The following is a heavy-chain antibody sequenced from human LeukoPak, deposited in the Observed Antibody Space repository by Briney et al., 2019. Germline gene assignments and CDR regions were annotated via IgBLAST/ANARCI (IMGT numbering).Heavy chain of an antibody. CDR1: GFTFSNAW. Sequence: GGSLRLSCAASGFTFSNAWMNWVRQAPGKGLEWVGRIKSKTDGGTTDYAAPVKGRFTISRDDSKNTLYLQMNSLKTEDTAVYYCTTVRFLGPGYCYDSSGYYPYWGQGTLVTVSS. CDR3: TTVRFLGPGYCYDSSGYYPY. D-gene: IGHD3-22*01. CDR2: IKSKTDGGTT. J-gene: IGHJ4*02. V-gene: IGHV3-15*07.